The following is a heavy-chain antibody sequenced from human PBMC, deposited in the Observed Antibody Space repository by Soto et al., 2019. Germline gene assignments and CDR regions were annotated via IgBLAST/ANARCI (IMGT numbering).Heavy chain of an antibody. J-gene: IGHJ3*02. CDR3: ARSNYDCWSGGSLDI. CDR2: IKQDGSQK. Sequence: LRLSCAASGFSFSSYLMNWVRQAPGKGLEWVANIKQDGSQKYYVDSVKGRFTISRDNAKNSLYLQMNSLRAEDTAIYYCARSNYDCWSGGSLDIWGQGTMVTVSS. CDR1: GFSFSSYL. V-gene: IGHV3-7*03. D-gene: IGHD3-3*01.